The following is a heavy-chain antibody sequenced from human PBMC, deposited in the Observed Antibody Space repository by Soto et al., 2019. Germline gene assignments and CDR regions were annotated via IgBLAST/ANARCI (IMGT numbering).Heavy chain of an antibody. V-gene: IGHV3-7*04. CDR3: VRAVGGSGAF. D-gene: IGHD3-16*01. CDR1: GFIFRNYW. CDR2: MNQDGSEI. J-gene: IGHJ4*02. Sequence: EVQLVESGGGLVQPGGSLRLSCAASGFIFRNYWMSWVRQAPGKGLEWVANMNQDGSEIYYVDSVKGRFTISRDNAKDARARQMNSLRAEDRAVYYCVRAVGGSGAFWGQGALVTVSS.